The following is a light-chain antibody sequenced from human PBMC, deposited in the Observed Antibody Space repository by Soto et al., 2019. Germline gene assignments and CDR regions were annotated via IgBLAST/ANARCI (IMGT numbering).Light chain of an antibody. V-gene: IGLV2-14*03. CDR3: NSFTISISLVV. Sequence: QSVLTQPASVAGSPGQSSTISCTGTSSDVGGYNYVSWYQQHPGKDPKLLLYEVSSRPSGVSNRVSGSKSGNTASLTISGLQAEEEADYYCNSFTISISLVVFGGGTKLTGL. CDR1: SSDVGGYNY. J-gene: IGLJ2*01. CDR2: EVS.